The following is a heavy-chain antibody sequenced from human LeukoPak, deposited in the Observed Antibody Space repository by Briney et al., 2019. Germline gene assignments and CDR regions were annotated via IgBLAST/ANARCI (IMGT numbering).Heavy chain of an antibody. D-gene: IGHD2-2*01. CDR1: GGSISSGSYY. Sequence: PSQTLSLTCTVSGGSISSGSYYWSWIRQPAGKGLEWIGRIYTSGSTNYNPSLKGRVTISVDTSKNQFSLKLSSVTAADTAVYYCAREPNYCSSTSCYLLNWFDPWGQGTLVTVSS. CDR2: IYTSGST. V-gene: IGHV4-61*02. CDR3: AREPNYCSSTSCYLLNWFDP. J-gene: IGHJ5*02.